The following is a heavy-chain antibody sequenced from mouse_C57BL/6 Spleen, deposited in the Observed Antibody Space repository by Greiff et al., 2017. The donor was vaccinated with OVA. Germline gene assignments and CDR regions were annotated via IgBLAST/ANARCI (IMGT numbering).Heavy chain of an antibody. D-gene: IGHD1-1*01. Sequence: LVESGAELARPGASVKLSCKASGYTFTSYGISWVKQRTGQGLEWIGEIYPRSGNTYYNEKFKGKATLTADKSSSTAYMELRSLTSEDSAVYFCARDLRSSGDYWGKGTTLTVSS. CDR2: IYPRSGNT. V-gene: IGHV1-81*01. CDR3: ARDLRSSGDY. CDR1: GYTFTSYG. J-gene: IGHJ2*01.